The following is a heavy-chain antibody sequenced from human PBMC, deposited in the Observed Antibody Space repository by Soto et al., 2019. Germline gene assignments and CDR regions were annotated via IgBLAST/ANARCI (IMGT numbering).Heavy chain of an antibody. Sequence: PGGSLRLSCATSGFIFNTYAITWVRQAPGKGLEWVSTISASGVSTFYADSVKGRFTISRDNSKNTLYLQMSSLRAEDTALYYCVKDGSSGWPYFDDMDVWGQGTTVTVSS. CDR1: GFIFNTYA. J-gene: IGHJ6*02. CDR2: ISASGVST. V-gene: IGHV3-23*01. CDR3: VKDGSSGWPYFDDMDV. D-gene: IGHD6-19*01.